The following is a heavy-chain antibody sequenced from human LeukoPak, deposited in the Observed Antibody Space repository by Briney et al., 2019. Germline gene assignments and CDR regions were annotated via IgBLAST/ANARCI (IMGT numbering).Heavy chain of an antibody. CDR1: GFTFSSYG. Sequence: GGSLRLSCAASGFTFSSYGMSWVRQAPGKGLEWVSAISGSGGSTYYADSVKGRFTISRDNSKNTLYLQMNSLRAEDTAVYYCAKPYYYDSSSYYFDYWGQGTMVTVSS. CDR3: AKPYYYDSSSYYFDY. CDR2: ISGSGGST. J-gene: IGHJ4*02. D-gene: IGHD3-22*01. V-gene: IGHV3-23*01.